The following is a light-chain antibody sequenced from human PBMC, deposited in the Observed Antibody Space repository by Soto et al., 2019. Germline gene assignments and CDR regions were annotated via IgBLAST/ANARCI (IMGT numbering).Light chain of an antibody. J-gene: IGKJ4*01. V-gene: IGKV3-15*01. CDR2: GAS. Sequence: EIVLTQSPATLSLSPGERETLSCRASQSVSSNLAWYQKKPGQAPRLLIYGASTRATGIPARFSGIGSGTEFNLTISRLQSEDCAVYYGQQYNNWLVTFGPATKVEIK. CDR1: QSVSSN. CDR3: QQYNNWLVT.